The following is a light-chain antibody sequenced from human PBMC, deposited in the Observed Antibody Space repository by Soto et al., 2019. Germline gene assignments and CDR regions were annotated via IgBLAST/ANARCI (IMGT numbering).Light chain of an antibody. J-gene: IGKJ1*01. CDR1: QSVISN. CDR2: SAS. CDR3: QQYYEWPRGT. V-gene: IGKV3-15*01. Sequence: GTLSVSPGERATLSCRASQSVISNLAWYQQRPGQAPRLLIYSASTRATGIPARFSGSGPGTEFTLTISSLQSGDVAVYYCQQYYEWPRGTFGQGTKVDIK.